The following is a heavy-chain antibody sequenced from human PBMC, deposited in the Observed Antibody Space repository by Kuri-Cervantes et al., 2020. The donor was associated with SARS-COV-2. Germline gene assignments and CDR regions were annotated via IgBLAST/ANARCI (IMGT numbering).Heavy chain of an antibody. Sequence: GESLKISCVASGFSFSSYGMHWVRQTPGKGLEWVANIKQDGSEKYYVDSVKGRFAISRDNAKNSLYLQMDSLRAEDTAVYYCARDQGWLDPWWFDPWGQGTLVTVSS. V-gene: IGHV3-7*01. CDR1: GFSFSSYG. J-gene: IGHJ5*02. CDR3: ARDQGWLDPWWFDP. CDR2: IKQDGSEK. D-gene: IGHD6-19*01.